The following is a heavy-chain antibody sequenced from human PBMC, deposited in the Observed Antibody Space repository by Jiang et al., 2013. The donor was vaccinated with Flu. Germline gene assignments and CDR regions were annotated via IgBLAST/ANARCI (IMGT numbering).Heavy chain of an antibody. Sequence: QLLESGGGLVQPGGSLRLSCAASGFTFSSSAMHWVRQAPGKGLEWVAVISCDGSNKYYADSVKGRFTISRDNSKNTLYLQMSSLRAEDTAVYYCARDPETVTPVGWFDPWGQGTLVIVSS. J-gene: IGHJ5*02. CDR1: GFTFSSSA. CDR3: ARDPETVTPVGWFDP. V-gene: IGHV3-30*04. D-gene: IGHD4-17*01. CDR2: ISCDGSNK.